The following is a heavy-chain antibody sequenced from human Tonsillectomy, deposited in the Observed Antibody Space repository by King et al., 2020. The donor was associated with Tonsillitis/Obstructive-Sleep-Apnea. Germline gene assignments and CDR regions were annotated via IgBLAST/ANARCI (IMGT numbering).Heavy chain of an antibody. J-gene: IGHJ2*01. D-gene: IGHD6-19*01. CDR1: GGSIISSIYY. CDR3: ARRYTIGWATRYFDL. Sequence: QLQESGPGLVKPSETLSLTCTVSGGSIISSIYYWGWIRQPPGKGLEWIGSIYYSGSTYYNPSLKSRVTISVDTSKDQFSLKLSSVTAADTAVYYCARRYTIGWATRYFDLWGRGTLVTVSS. V-gene: IGHV4-39*01. CDR2: IYYSGST.